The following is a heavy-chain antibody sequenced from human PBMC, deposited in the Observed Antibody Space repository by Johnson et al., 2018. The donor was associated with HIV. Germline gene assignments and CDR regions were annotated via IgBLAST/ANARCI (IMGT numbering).Heavy chain of an antibody. CDR1: GLNFSNYD. CDR3: ARENYYNFPLDAFDI. CDR2: ISHAGKYK. V-gene: IGHV3-33*01. Sequence: QVQLVESGGGAVQPGGSLRISCTASGLNFSNYDMHWVRQSPGRWLEEVALISHAGKYKYYADPVKGRFTISRDNTKNSLYLQMTGLRAEDTAVYYCARENYYNFPLDAFDIWDQGTMVTISS. D-gene: IGHD3-3*01. J-gene: IGHJ3*02.